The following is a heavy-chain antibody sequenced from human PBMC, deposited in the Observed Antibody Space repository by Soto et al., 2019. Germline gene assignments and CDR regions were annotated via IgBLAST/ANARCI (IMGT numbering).Heavy chain of an antibody. CDR3: ARRYYYDSENRDAFDI. CDR2: MSSRRDYI. Sequence: EVQLVESGGGLVKPGGSLRLSCAASGFTFSTYSMNWVRQAPGKGREWVSSMSSRRDYIFYADSVKGRFTISRDNAKNSLYLQMNSLRAEDTAVYYCARRYYYDSENRDAFDIWGQGTLVTVSS. D-gene: IGHD3-22*01. CDR1: GFTFSTYS. J-gene: IGHJ3*02. V-gene: IGHV3-21*01.